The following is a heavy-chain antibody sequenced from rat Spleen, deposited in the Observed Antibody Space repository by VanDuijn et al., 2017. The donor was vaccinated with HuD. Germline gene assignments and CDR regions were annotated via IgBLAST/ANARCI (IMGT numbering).Heavy chain of an antibody. CDR3: ATGRYHGYTSWYFDY. D-gene: IGHD1-9*01. J-gene: IGHJ2*01. CDR2: ISFEGSGT. Sequence: EVQLVEAGGGLVQPGRSLKVSCAASGFTFSDYYMIWVRQAPKKGLEWVASISFEGSGTYYGDSVKGRFTISRDNAKTTLYLQMDSLRSEDTATYYCATGRYHGYTSWYFDYWGQGVMVTVSS. V-gene: IGHV5-22*01. CDR1: GFTFSDYY.